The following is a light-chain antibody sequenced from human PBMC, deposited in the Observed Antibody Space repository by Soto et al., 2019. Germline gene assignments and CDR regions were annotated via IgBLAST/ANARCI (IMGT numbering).Light chain of an antibody. CDR3: CSYVGGYSYV. Sequence: SQLTQPRSVSRSPAQSVTLCCIGSSSDVGDYNSVSWYQQHPGKAPKLMIYDVSKRPSGVPDRFSGSKSGNTASLTISGLQAEDEADYYCCSYVGGYSYVFGIGTKVTVL. V-gene: IGLV2-11*01. CDR2: DVS. CDR1: SSDVGDYNS. J-gene: IGLJ1*01.